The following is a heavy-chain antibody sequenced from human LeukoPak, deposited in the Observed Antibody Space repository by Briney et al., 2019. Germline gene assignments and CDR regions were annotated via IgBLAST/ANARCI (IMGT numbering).Heavy chain of an antibody. J-gene: IGHJ4*02. CDR2: IKQDGSEK. Sequence: GGSLRLSCAASGFTFSSYWMSWVRQAPGKGLEWVANIKQDGSEKYYVDSVKGRFTISRDNAKNSLYLQMNSLRAEDTAVYYCARGLFDWLLMCFDYWGQGTLVTVSS. CDR3: ARGLFDWLLMCFDY. CDR1: GFTFSSYW. V-gene: IGHV3-7*01. D-gene: IGHD3-9*01.